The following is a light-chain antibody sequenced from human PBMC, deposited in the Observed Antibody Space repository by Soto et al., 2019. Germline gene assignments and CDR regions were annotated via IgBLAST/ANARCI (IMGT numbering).Light chain of an antibody. Sequence: EIVLTQSPGTLSLSPGERATLSRRASQSVNSDYLAWFQQKPGQAPRLLIYGASTRTTGIPDRFSGSGSGTDFTLTISSLQSEDFAVYYCQQYNNWPITFGQGTRLEIK. CDR1: QSVNSD. V-gene: IGKV3D-15*01. CDR2: GAS. J-gene: IGKJ5*01. CDR3: QQYNNWPIT.